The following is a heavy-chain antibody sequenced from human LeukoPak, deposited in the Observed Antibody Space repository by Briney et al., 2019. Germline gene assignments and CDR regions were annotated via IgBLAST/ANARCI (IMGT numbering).Heavy chain of an antibody. D-gene: IGHD5-18*01. CDR1: GGSISSSSYY. CDR3: ASAGYSYGRHDWFDP. J-gene: IGHJ5*02. CDR2: IYYSGST. Sequence: KSSETLSLTCTVSGGSISSSSYYWGWIRQPPGKGLEWIGSIYYSGSTYYNPSLKSRVTISVDTSKNQFSLKLSSVTAADTAVYYCASAGYSYGRHDWFDPWGQGTLVTVSS. V-gene: IGHV4-39*07.